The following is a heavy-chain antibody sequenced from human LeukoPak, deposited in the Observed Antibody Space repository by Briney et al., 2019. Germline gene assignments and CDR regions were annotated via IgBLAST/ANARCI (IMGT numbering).Heavy chain of an antibody. D-gene: IGHD6-6*01. CDR3: AGIAARRRYYYYYMDV. J-gene: IGHJ6*03. V-gene: IGHV1-69*05. Sequence: GASVEVSCKASGGTFSSYAISWVRQAPGQGLEWMGGIIPIFGTANYAQKFQGRVTITTDESTSTAYMELSSLRSEDTAVYYCAGIAARRRYYYYYMDVWGKGTTVTVSS. CDR1: GGTFSSYA. CDR2: IIPIFGTA.